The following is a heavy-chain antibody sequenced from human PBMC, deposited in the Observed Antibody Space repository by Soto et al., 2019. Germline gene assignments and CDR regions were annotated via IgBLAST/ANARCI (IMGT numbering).Heavy chain of an antibody. D-gene: IGHD1-26*01. V-gene: IGHV3-30-3*01. Sequence: GSLRLSCAASGFTFSSYAMHWVRQAPGKGLEWVAVISYDGSNKYYADSVKGRFTISRDNSKNTLYLQMNSLRAEDTAVYYCARVSTSGSYYGVVGSAEYFQHWGQGTLVTVSS. CDR1: GFTFSSYA. CDR3: ARVSTSGSYYGVVGSAEYFQH. CDR2: ISYDGSNK. J-gene: IGHJ1*01.